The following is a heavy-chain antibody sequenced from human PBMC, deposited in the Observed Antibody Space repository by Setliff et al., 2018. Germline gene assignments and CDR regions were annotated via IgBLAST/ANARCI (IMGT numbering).Heavy chain of an antibody. D-gene: IGHD4-17*01. CDR2: IIPMFDKA. J-gene: IGHJ6*03. Sequence: SVKVSCKASGGTFSIFVFSWVRQAPGQGLEWMGGIIPMFDKARYAQKFQGRLTITADQSTTTVYMELSSLRFDDTALYYCARGPSPTVTPSRLIYFYHMDVWGTGTTVTVSS. V-gene: IGHV1-69*13. CDR3: ARGPSPTVTPSRLIYFYHMDV. CDR1: GGTFSIFV.